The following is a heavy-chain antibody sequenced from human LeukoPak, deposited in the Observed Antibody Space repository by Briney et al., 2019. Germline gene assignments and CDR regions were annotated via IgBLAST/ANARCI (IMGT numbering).Heavy chain of an antibody. Sequence: SETLSLTCAVSGYSINSGYYWGWLRQPPGEGLEWIGSIYHSGSTYYNPSLKSRVTISVDTSKNQFSLKLSSVTAADTAVYYCATVHGYSYGYFDYWGQGTLVTISS. V-gene: IGHV4-38-2*01. CDR3: ATVHGYSYGYFDY. D-gene: IGHD5-18*01. J-gene: IGHJ4*02. CDR2: IYHSGST. CDR1: GYSINSGYY.